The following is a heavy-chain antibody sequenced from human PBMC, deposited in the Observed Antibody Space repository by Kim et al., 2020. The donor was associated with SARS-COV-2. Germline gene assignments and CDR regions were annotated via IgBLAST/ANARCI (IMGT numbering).Heavy chain of an antibody. CDR3: ARGQGVATIL. CDR1: GGSINSYY. V-gene: IGHV4-59*01. CDR2: IYYSGGT. J-gene: IGHJ4*02. D-gene: IGHD5-12*01. Sequence: SETLSLTCTVSGGSINSYYWSWIRQPPGKGLEWIGYIYYSGGTSYNPSLKSRVTMSVYTSKNQFSLNLSSVTAADTAVYYCARGQGVATILWGQGTLVTV.